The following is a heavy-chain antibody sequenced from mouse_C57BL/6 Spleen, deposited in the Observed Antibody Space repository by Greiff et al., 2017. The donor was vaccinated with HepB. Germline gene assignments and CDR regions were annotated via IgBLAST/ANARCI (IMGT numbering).Heavy chain of an antibody. CDR2: ISSGSSTI. Sequence: EVKLVESGGGLVKPGGSLKLSCAASGFTFSDYGMHWVRQAPEKGLEWVAYISSGSSTIYYADTVKGRFTISRDNAKNTLFLQMTSLRSEDTAMYYCAREDYGSSAWYFDVWGTGTTVTVSS. J-gene: IGHJ1*03. D-gene: IGHD1-1*01. CDR1: GFTFSDYG. V-gene: IGHV5-17*01. CDR3: AREDYGSSAWYFDV.